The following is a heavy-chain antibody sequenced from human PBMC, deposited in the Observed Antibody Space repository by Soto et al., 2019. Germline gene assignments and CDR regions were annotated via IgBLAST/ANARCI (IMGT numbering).Heavy chain of an antibody. D-gene: IGHD6-19*01. CDR2: ISSSSSYI. Sequence: GGSLRLSCAASGFTFSSYSMNWVRQAPGKGLEWVSSISSSSSYIYYADSVKGRFTISRDNAKNSLYLQMNSLRAEDTAVYYCARAGSSGWYIYWGQGTLVTVSS. CDR1: GFTFSSYS. J-gene: IGHJ4*02. CDR3: ARAGSSGWYIY. V-gene: IGHV3-21*01.